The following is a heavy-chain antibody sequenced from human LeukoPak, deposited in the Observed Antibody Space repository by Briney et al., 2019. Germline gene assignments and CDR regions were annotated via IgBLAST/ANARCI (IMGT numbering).Heavy chain of an antibody. CDR2: ISSGGSSM. CDR3: ARDMTTVTTSSVSVYYFYGMDV. CDR1: GFTFSSYE. Sequence: PGGALRLSCAVSGFTFSSYEMNWVCQAPGKGVGWVSYISSGGSSMLYADSVKGRITISRDNATTSLYLQMNSLRAEDTAVYYSARDMTTVTTSSVSVYYFYGMDVWGQGTAVTVAS. V-gene: IGHV3-48*03. D-gene: IGHD4-17*01. J-gene: IGHJ6*02.